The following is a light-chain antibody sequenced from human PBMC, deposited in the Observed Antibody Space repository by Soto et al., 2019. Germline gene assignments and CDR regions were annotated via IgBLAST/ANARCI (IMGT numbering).Light chain of an antibody. CDR3: QQYNSYSPT. J-gene: IGKJ1*01. CDR1: QSISTW. Sequence: DIQMTQSPSTLSASVGDRVTITCRASQSISTWLAWYQQEPGKAPKLLIHKASSLQSGVPSRFSGSGSGTDFTFTISSLHPDDVATYYCQQYNSYSPTFGKGTWVEIK. CDR2: KAS. V-gene: IGKV1-5*03.